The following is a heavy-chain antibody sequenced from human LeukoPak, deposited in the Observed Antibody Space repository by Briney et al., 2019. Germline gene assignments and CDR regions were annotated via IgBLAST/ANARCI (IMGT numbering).Heavy chain of an antibody. CDR2: IYYSGST. D-gene: IGHD3-9*01. J-gene: IGHJ5*02. Sequence: SETLSLTCTVSGGSISSSSYYWGWIRQPPGKGLEWIGSIYYSGSTYYNPSLKSRVTISVDTSKNQFSLKLSSVTAADTAVYYCARHWNRYFDTNWFDPWGQGTLVTVSS. CDR1: GGSISSSSYY. V-gene: IGHV4-39*01. CDR3: ARHWNRYFDTNWFDP.